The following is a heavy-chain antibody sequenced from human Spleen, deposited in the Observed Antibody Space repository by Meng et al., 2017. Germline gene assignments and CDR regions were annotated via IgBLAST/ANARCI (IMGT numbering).Heavy chain of an antibody. CDR3: ARDSVVASNDY. CDR2: ISYYVSRS. J-gene: IGHJ4*02. D-gene: IGHD2-15*01. V-gene: IGHV3-30*09. CDR1: GFTFSSYA. Sequence: GGSLRLSCAASGFTFSSYAMHWVRQDPGKGLEWVASISYYVSRSYYADSVKGRFAISRDNSKNTLYLEMNSLRPEDSGVYYCARDSVVASNDYWGQGTLVTVSS.